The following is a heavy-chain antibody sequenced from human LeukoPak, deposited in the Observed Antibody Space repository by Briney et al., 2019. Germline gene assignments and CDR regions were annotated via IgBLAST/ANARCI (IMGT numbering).Heavy chain of an antibody. CDR1: GFTFSSYS. D-gene: IGHD5-24*01. Sequence: GGSLGLSCAASGFTFSSYSMNWVRQAPGKGLEWVSSISSSSSYIYYADSVKGRFTISRDNAKNSLYLQMNSLRAEDTAVYYCARGVEMATTKHYWGQGTLVTVSS. V-gene: IGHV3-21*01. J-gene: IGHJ4*02. CDR3: ARGVEMATTKHY. CDR2: ISSSSSYI.